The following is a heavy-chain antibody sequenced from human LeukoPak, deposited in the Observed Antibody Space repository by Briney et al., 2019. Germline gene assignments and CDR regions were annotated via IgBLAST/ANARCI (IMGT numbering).Heavy chain of an antibody. D-gene: IGHD1-26*01. CDR2: IYYSGST. J-gene: IGHJ3*02. CDR1: GGSISSYY. Sequence: PSETLSLTCAVSGGSISSYYWSWIRQPPGKGLEWIGYIYYSGSTNYNPSLKSRVTISVDTSKNQFSLKLRSVTAADSAVYYCARHKEGATIYAFDIWGQGTMVTVSS. CDR3: ARHKEGATIYAFDI. V-gene: IGHV4-59*08.